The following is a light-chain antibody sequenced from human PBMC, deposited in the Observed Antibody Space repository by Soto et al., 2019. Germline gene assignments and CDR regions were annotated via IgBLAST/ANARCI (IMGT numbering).Light chain of an antibody. J-gene: IGKJ4*01. CDR2: AAS. Sequence: DIQMTQSPSSLSASVGDRVTITCRASQSISSYLNWYQQKPGKAPKLLIYAASSLQCGVPSRFSGSGSGTDFTLTISSLQPEDFATYYCQQSYSTLPLTFGGGTKVEIK. V-gene: IGKV1-39*01. CDR1: QSISSY. CDR3: QQSYSTLPLT.